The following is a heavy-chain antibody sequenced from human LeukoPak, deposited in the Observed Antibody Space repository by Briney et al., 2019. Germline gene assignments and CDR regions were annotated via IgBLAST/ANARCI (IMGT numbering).Heavy chain of an antibody. CDR2: ISVSSGTI. J-gene: IGHJ6*03. D-gene: IGHD2-21*01. V-gene: IGHV3-48*01. CDR3: ARDAGEMWWEYMDV. Sequence: GGSLRLSCAGSGFSFSRNAMNWVRQAPGKGLEWISYISVSSGTIYYTASVQGRFTISRDNAKNSLYLQMDSLRVEDTAIYYCARDAGEMWWEYMDVCGNGTTVTYSS. CDR1: GFSFSRNA.